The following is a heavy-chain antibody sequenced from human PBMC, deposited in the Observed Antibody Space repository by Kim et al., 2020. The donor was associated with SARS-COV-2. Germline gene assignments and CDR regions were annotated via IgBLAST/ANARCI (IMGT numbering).Heavy chain of an antibody. J-gene: IGHJ6*02. D-gene: IGHD1-26*01. CDR2: IYYSWST. CDR1: GGSISSGGYY. V-gene: IGHV4-31*03. CDR3: ARYRSSYGMDV. Sequence: SETLSLTCTVSGGSISSGGYYWSWLRPHPGKGLEWIGYIYYSWSTYYNPSLKSRVTISVDTSKNQFSLRLSSVTAADTAVYYCARYRSSYGMDVWGQGTTVTVSS.